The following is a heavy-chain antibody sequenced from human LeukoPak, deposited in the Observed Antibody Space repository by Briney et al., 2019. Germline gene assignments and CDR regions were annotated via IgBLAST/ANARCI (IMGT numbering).Heavy chain of an antibody. Sequence: ASVKVSCKASGYTFTGYYMHWVRQAPGQGLEWMGWINPNSGGTNYAQKFQGRVTMTRDTSISTAYLQWSSLKASDTAMYYCARSRLAGDGGNWFDPWGQGTLVTVSS. CDR2: INPNSGGT. D-gene: IGHD7-27*01. J-gene: IGHJ5*02. V-gene: IGHV1-2*02. CDR3: ARSRLAGDGGNWFDP. CDR1: GYTFTGYY.